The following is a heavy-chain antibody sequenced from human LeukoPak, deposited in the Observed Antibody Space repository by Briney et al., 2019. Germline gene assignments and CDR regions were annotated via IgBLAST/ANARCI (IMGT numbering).Heavy chain of an antibody. CDR1: GYSFTGYY. V-gene: IGHV1-2*02. J-gene: IGHJ4*01. D-gene: IGHD6-13*01. CDR3: AGGTAAAGSPFDF. CDR2: INPNSGGT. Sequence: ASLRVSCKASGYSFTGYYMYWVRQAPGQGLEWVGWINPNSGGTNYAQKFQGRVTMTRDTSLSTAYMELSRLRSDDTAVYYCAGGTAAAGSPFDFWGEGSLVTVSS.